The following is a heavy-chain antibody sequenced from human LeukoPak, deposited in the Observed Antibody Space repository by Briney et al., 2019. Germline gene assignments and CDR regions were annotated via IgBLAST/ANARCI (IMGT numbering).Heavy chain of an antibody. CDR3: AKDLDRAYYYYGMDV. J-gene: IGHJ6*02. CDR2: VSDSGYSA. V-gene: IGHV3-23*01. D-gene: IGHD1-14*01. CDR1: GFTFSSYA. Sequence: QPGGSLRLSCIASGFTFSSYAMSRVRQAPGKGLEWVSAVSDSGYSAHYADSVKGRFTISRDNSKNTLYLQMNRLRAEDTAVYYCAKDLDRAYYYYGMDVWGQGTTVTVSS.